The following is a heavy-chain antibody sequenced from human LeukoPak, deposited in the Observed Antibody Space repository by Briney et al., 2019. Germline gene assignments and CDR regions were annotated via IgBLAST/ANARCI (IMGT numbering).Heavy chain of an antibody. CDR3: ARGSSYYSFDF. J-gene: IGHJ4*02. CDR2: ISSGSSYI. V-gene: IGHV3-21*01. Sequence: GGSLRLSCAVSGFTFSSYTLNWVRQAPGKGLEWVSSISSGSSYIYYADSVKGRFTISRDNAKNSLFLQFNSLRAEDTAVYYCARGSSYYSFDFWGQGALVTVSS. D-gene: IGHD6-13*01. CDR1: GFTFSSYT.